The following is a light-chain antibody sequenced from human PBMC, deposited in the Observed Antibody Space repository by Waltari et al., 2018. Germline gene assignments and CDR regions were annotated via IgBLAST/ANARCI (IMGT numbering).Light chain of an antibody. Sequence: EIVLTPSPAILSLSPGVRATLSCRASQSVNSYLAWYQHKPGQAPRLLIYDASNRATGIPARFSASESETDFTLTISRLEPEDFAVYYCQQRSNWPVYTFGQGTKLEIK. CDR3: QQRSNWPVYT. J-gene: IGKJ2*01. CDR2: DAS. V-gene: IGKV3-11*01. CDR1: QSVNSY.